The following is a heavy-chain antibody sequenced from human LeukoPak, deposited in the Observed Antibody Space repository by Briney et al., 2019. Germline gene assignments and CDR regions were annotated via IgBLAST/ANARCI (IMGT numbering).Heavy chain of an antibody. CDR3: ARGRGGGCSSTSCYGLDP. J-gene: IGHJ5*02. CDR1: GGSVGSGSYY. CDR2: IYYSGST. D-gene: IGHD2-2*01. Sequence: SETLSLTCTVSGGSVGSGSYYWSWIRQPPGKGLEWIGYIYYSGSTNYNPSLKSRVTISVDTSKNQFSLKLSSVTAADTAVYYCARGRGGGCSSTSCYGLDPWGQGTLVTVSS. V-gene: IGHV4-61*01.